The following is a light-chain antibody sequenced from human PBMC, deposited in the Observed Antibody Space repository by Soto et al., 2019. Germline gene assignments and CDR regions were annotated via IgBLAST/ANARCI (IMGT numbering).Light chain of an antibody. CDR1: QSVSSD. V-gene: IGKV3-15*01. Sequence: IVMTQSPATLSVSPGERATLSCRASQSVSSDLAWYQQKPGQAPRLLIYEASIRATGIAARFSGSGSGTVFTLTISSLQSEDSAVYWCQQYNSWPFTFGPGTKVEFK. CDR2: EAS. J-gene: IGKJ3*01. CDR3: QQYNSWPFT.